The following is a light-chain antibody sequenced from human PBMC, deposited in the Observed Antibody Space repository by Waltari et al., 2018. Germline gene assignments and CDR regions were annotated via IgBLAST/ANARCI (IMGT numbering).Light chain of an antibody. CDR3: SSYAGSNTCM. J-gene: IGLJ3*02. V-gene: IGLV2-8*01. Sequence: QSALTQPPSASGSPGQSVTLPCTGTRSDIGGYHSVSWYQHHPGKAPKRMIYEGSQRPSGVPDRFSGSKSGNTASLTVSGLQPEDEADYYCSSYAGSNTCMFGGGTKLTVL. CDR2: EGS. CDR1: RSDIGGYHS.